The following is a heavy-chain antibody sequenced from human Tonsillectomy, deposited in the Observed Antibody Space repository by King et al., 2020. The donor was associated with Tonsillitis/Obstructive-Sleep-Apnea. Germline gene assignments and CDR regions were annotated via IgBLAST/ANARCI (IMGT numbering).Heavy chain of an antibody. CDR1: GGTLSNFA. CDR3: ARGENSFDI. Sequence: QLVQSGAEVKKPGSSVKVSCKSSGGTLSNFAITWVRQAPGQGLEWMGWVIPMFGTTNYAQKFQGRVTISADEGTTTAYMELSNLTSEDTALYFCARGENSFDIWGQGTMVIVSS. D-gene: IGHD3-16*01. J-gene: IGHJ3*02. V-gene: IGHV1-69*12. CDR2: VIPMFGTT.